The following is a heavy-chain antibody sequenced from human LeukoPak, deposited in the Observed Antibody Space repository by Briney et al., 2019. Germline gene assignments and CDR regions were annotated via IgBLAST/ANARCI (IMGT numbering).Heavy chain of an antibody. V-gene: IGHV3-23*01. D-gene: IGHD1-26*01. Sequence: GGSLRLSCLTSGFTLSTNAMSWVRQAPGKGLVWISGISGSGASTYYADSVKGRFTISRDDSRNTLYLQMNSLRGDDTAVYYCAKDVGKWESLHFFDYWGQGTLVTVSS. J-gene: IGHJ4*02. CDR2: ISGSGAST. CDR3: AKDVGKWESLHFFDY. CDR1: GFTLSTNA.